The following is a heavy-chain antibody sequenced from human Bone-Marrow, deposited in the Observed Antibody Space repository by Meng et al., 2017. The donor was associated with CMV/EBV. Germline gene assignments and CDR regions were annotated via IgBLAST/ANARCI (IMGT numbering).Heavy chain of an antibody. CDR1: GGTFSSYA. Sequence: VQLVRAGAEGKEPGSPVKVSCKASGGTFSSYAISWVRQAPGQGLEWMGGIIPIFGTANYAQKFQGRVTITADESTSTAYMELSSLRSEDTAVYYCARGEGLLGDWFDPWGQGTLVTVSS. CDR3: ARGEGLLGDWFDP. CDR2: IIPIFGTA. D-gene: IGHD2-8*02. V-gene: IGHV1-69*12. J-gene: IGHJ5*02.